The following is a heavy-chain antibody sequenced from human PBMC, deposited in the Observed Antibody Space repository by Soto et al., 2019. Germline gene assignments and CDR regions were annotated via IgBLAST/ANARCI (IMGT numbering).Heavy chain of an antibody. CDR2: IFSNDEK. V-gene: IGHV2-26*01. D-gene: IGHD5-12*01. Sequence: QVTLKESGPVLVKRTETLTLTCTVSGFPLSNARMGVSWIRQPPGKALEWLAHIFSNDEKSYRRSLKNRLTISKDTSKSQVVLTMTNMDPVDTATYYCARYDGYTFNFDYWGQGALVTVSS. CDR3: ARYDGYTFNFDY. J-gene: IGHJ4*02. CDR1: GFPLSNARMG.